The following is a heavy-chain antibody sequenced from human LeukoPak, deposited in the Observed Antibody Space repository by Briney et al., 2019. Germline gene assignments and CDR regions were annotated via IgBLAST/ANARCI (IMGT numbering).Heavy chain of an antibody. CDR1: GFTFDDYA. Sequence: PGRSLRLSCAASGFTFDDYAMHWVRQAPGKGLEWVSGISWNSGSIGYADSVKGRFTISRDNAKNSLYLQMNSLRAEDTALYYCASAPLCSGYDLIGPFDYWGQGTLVTVSS. D-gene: IGHD5-12*01. CDR3: ASAPLCSGYDLIGPFDY. J-gene: IGHJ4*02. CDR2: ISWNSGSI. V-gene: IGHV3-9*01.